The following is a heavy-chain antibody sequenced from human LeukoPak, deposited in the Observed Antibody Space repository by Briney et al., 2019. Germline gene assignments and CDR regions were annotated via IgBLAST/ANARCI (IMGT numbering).Heavy chain of an antibody. CDR3: ATIKRGSIFGYFDF. Sequence: PSETLSLTCTVSGVSISSHYWSWIRQPPGKGLEWIAYLFDSVNTKDNPSLQSRLTLSADTSKNQFSLRLSSVTAAHTAVYYCATIKRGSIFGYFDFWGQGIKVTVSS. J-gene: IGHJ4*02. CDR1: GVSISSHY. D-gene: IGHD5-18*01. V-gene: IGHV4-59*11. CDR2: LFDSVNT.